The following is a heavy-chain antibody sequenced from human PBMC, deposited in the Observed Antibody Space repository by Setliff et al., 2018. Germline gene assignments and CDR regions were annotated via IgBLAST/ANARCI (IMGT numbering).Heavy chain of an antibody. CDR3: AKGSSSWQPHPPALDY. Sequence: GGSLRLSCAASGFTFSSYAITWVRQAPGKGLEWVSMISGSAQTTYYADSVKGRFTISRDNSKNTVYLEMNSLRAEDTAVYYCAKGSSSWQPHPPALDYWGQGTLVTVSS. CDR2: ISGSAQTT. J-gene: IGHJ4*02. D-gene: IGHD6-13*01. V-gene: IGHV3-23*01. CDR1: GFTFSSYA.